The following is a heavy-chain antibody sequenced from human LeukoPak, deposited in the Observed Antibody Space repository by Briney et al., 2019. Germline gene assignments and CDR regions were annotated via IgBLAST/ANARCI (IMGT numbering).Heavy chain of an antibody. D-gene: IGHD2-15*01. CDR2: ISPKSGGT. Sequence: ASVKVSCKSSRYSFTDYYIHWVRQAPGQGFEWLGWISPKSGGTNYAQKFQDSVSLTRDTSIDTAYMELTSLRLDDTAIYYCARGVAANGRRLDPWGQGTLITVSS. CDR3: ARGVAANGRRLDP. V-gene: IGHV1-2*02. J-gene: IGHJ5*02. CDR1: RYSFTDYY.